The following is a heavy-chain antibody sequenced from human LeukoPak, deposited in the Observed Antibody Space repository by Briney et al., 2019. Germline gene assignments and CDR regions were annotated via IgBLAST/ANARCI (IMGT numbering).Heavy chain of an antibody. CDR3: AKATYDSSGYYRDYYYYYGMDV. V-gene: IGHV1-69*01. CDR2: IIPIFGTA. CDR1: GGTFSSYA. J-gene: IGHJ6*02. Sequence: SVKVSCKASGGTFSSYAISWVRQAPGQGLEWMGGIIPIFGTANYAQKFQGRVTITADESTSTAYMELNSLRAEDTAVYYCAKATYDSSGYYRDYYYYYGMDVWGQGTTVTVSS. D-gene: IGHD3-22*01.